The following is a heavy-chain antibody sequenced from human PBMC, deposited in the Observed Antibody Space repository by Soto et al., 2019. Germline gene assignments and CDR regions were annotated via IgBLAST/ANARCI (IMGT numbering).Heavy chain of an antibody. J-gene: IGHJ6*02. D-gene: IGHD6-19*01. CDR3: ARDRPGIAVAGYYYYGMDV. CDR1: GGSISSSSYY. V-gene: IGHV4-61*01. Sequence: PSETLSLTCTVSGGSISSSSYYWGWIRQPPGKGLEWIGYIYYSGSTNYNPSLKSRVTISVDTSKNQFSLKLSSVTAADTAVYYCARDRPGIAVAGYYYYGMDVWGQGTTVTVSS. CDR2: IYYSGST.